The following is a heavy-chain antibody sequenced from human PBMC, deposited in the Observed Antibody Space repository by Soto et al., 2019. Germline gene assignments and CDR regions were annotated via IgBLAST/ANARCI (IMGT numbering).Heavy chain of an antibody. D-gene: IGHD3-3*01. CDR3: ARDKPYDFWSGYYIY. Sequence: KFQGRVTITRDTSASTAYMELSSLRSEDTAVYYCARDKPYDFWSGYYIYWGQGTLVTVSS. V-gene: IGHV1-3*01. J-gene: IGHJ4*02.